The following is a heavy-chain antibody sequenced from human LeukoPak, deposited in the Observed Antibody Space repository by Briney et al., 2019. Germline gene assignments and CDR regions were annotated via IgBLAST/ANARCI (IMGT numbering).Heavy chain of an antibody. V-gene: IGHV4-4*02. CDR3: ARDPIDCSGGSCRTYGMDV. CDR2: IYHSGST. J-gene: IGHJ6*02. Sequence: SGTLSLTCAVSGGSISSSNWWRWVRQPPGKGLEWIGEIYHSGSTNYNPSLKSRVTISVDKSKNQFSLKLSSVTAADTAVYYCARDPIDCSGGSCRTYGMDVWGQGTTVTVSS. CDR1: GGSISSSNW. D-gene: IGHD2-15*01.